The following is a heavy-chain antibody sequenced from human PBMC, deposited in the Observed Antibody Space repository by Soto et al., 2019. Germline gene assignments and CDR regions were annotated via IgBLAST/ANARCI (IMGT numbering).Heavy chain of an antibody. D-gene: IGHD4-17*01. CDR2: IYHSGST. CDR1: GDSISSGDYW. J-gene: IGHJ6*02. V-gene: IGHV4-4*02. CDR3: ARAHYGDYGYGMDV. Sequence: SETLSLTCTVSGDSISSGDYWWSWVRQPPGKGLEWIGEIYHSGSTNYNPSLKSRVTISVDKSKNQFSLKLSSVTAADTAVYYCARAHYGDYGYGMDVWGQGTPVTVSS.